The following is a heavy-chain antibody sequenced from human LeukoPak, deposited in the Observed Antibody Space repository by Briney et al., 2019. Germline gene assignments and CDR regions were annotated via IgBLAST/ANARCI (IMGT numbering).Heavy chain of an antibody. CDR2: ISGSTSVI. J-gene: IGHJ6*03. V-gene: IGHV3-48*01. CDR3: ARGLYYIDV. CDR1: GFTFSTHT. Sequence: GGSLRLSCAASGFTFSTHTMAWVRQAPGKGLEWVSYISGSTSVIYYADSVKGRFTISRDNAKNSLYLQMNSLRTEDTAIYYCARGLYYIDVWGNGTTVTVS.